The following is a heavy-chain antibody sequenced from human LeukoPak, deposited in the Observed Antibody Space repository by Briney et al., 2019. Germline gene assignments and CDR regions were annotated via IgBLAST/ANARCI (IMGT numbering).Heavy chain of an antibody. V-gene: IGHV4-34*01. CDR3: ARGPTGISNWFDP. CDR1: GGSFSGYY. CDR2: INHSGGT. D-gene: IGHD1-1*01. Sequence: SETLSLTCAVYGGSFSGYYWSWIRQPPGKGLEWIGEINHSGGTNYNPSLKSRVTISVDTSKNQFSLKLSSVTAADTAVYYCARGPTGISNWFDPWGQGTLVTVSS. J-gene: IGHJ5*02.